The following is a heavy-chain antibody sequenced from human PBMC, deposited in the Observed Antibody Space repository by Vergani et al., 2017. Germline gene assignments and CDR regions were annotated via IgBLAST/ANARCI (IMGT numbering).Heavy chain of an antibody. CDR1: GGSISSSSYY. Sequence: QLQLQESGPGLVKPSETLSLTCTVSGGSISSSSYYWGWIRQPPGKGLEWIGSIYYSGSTYYNPSLKSRVTISVDTSKNQFSLKLSSVTAADTAVYYCARQKAGSCYSAFDYWGQGTLVTVSS. CDR2: IYYSGST. V-gene: IGHV4-39*01. CDR3: ARQKAGSCYSAFDY. D-gene: IGHD2-15*01. J-gene: IGHJ4*02.